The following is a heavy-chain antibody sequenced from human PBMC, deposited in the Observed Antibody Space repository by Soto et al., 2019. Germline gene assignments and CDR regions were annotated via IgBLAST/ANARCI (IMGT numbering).Heavy chain of an antibody. D-gene: IGHD6-19*01. CDR3: ARDIPRDSGCRYGFDP. J-gene: IGHJ5*02. CDR2: IFYSGSV. CDR1: GGSMNSYY. V-gene: IGHV4-59*01. Sequence: SETLSLTCTVSGGSMNSYYWSWIRQPPGKGLEWIGFIFYSGSVNYNPSLKSRVTISVDTSENQFSLKLRSVTAADTAVYCCARDIPRDSGCRYGFDPWGQGTLVTVSS.